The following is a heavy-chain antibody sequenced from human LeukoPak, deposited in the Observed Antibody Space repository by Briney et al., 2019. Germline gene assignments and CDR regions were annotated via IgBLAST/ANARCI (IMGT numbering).Heavy chain of an antibody. D-gene: IGHD3-10*01. V-gene: IGHV4-34*01. CDR2: INHSGST. J-gene: IGHJ6*02. Sequence: PSETLSLTCAVYGGSFSGYYWSWIRQPPGKGLEWIGEINHSGSTNYNPYLKSRVTIAVDTSKNQFSLKLSSVTAADTAVYYCARGRSYYFGSGSLRGRTYYYGMDVWGQGTTVTVSS. CDR1: GGSFSGYY. CDR3: ARGRSYYFGSGSLRGRTYYYGMDV.